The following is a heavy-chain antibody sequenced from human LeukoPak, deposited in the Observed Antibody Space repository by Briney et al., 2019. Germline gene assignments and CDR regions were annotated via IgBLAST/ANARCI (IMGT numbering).Heavy chain of an antibody. CDR3: ARVGFLEWLFYHYYYMDV. CDR1: GFTFSSYW. CDR2: IKQDGSEK. V-gene: IGHV3-7*01. J-gene: IGHJ6*03. D-gene: IGHD3-3*02. Sequence: GGSLRLSCAASGFTFSSYWMSWVRQAPGKGLEWVANIKQDGSEKYYVDSVKGRFTISRDNAKNSLYLQMNSLRAEDTAVYYCARVGFLEWLFYHYYYMDVWGKGTTVTVSS.